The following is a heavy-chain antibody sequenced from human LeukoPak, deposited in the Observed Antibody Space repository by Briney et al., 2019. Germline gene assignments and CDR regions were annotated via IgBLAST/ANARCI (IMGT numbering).Heavy chain of an antibody. Sequence: GGSLRLSCAASGFTFSSYAMSWVRQAPGKGLEWVSVISGSGGSTYYADSVKGLFTISRDNSKNTRYLQMNSLRAEDKAVYYCAKVMKGSERLTMVRGVIIKTAGLYYMDVWGKGPTVTVSS. J-gene: IGHJ6*03. CDR3: AKVMKGSERLTMVRGVIIKTAGLYYMDV. CDR1: GFTFSSYA. CDR2: ISGSGGST. D-gene: IGHD3-10*01. V-gene: IGHV3-23*01.